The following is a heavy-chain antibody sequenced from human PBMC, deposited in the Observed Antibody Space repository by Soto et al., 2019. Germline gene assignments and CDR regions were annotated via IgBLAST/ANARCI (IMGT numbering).Heavy chain of an antibody. V-gene: IGHV4-34*01. CDR2: INHSGST. J-gene: IGHJ6*02. CDR1: GGSFSGYY. Sequence: SETLSLTCAVYGGSFSGYYGSWIRQPPGKGLEWIGEINHSGSTNYNPSLKSRVTISVDRSKTQFSLKLSSVTAADTAVYDCARVSVWYSDLWRGDSSDAAYGLDVWGQGTTVTVSS. D-gene: IGHD3-3*01. CDR3: ARVSVWYSDLWRGDSSDAAYGLDV.